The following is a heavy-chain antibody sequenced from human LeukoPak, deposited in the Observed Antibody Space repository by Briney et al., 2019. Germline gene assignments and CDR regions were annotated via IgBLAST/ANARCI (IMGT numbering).Heavy chain of an antibody. CDR2: IYTSGST. Sequence: PSETLSLTCTVSGGSISSYYWNWIRQPAGKGLEWIGRIYTSGSTNYNPSLKSRVTISVDKSKNQFSLKLSSVTAADTAVYYCARGTYSGSYYFDYWGQGTLVTVSS. D-gene: IGHD1-26*01. J-gene: IGHJ4*02. CDR1: GGSISSYY. CDR3: ARGTYSGSYYFDY. V-gene: IGHV4-4*07.